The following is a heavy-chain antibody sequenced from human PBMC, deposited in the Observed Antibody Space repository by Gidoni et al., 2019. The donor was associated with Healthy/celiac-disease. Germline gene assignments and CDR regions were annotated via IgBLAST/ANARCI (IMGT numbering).Heavy chain of an antibody. CDR3: ARLGPEGTVDY. CDR2: ST. Sequence: STYYNPSLKSRVTISVDTSKNQFSLKLSSVTAADTAVYYCARLGPEGTVDYWGQGTLVTVSS. J-gene: IGHJ4*02. V-gene: IGHV4-39*01. D-gene: IGHD1-26*01.